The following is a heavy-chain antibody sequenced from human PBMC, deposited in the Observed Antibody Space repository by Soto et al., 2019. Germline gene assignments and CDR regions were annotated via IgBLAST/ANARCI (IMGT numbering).Heavy chain of an antibody. D-gene: IGHD1-26*01. CDR3: ARGATMDYFDY. Sequence: LRLSCAASGFTFSSYGMHWVRQAPGKGLEWVAVISYDGSNKYYADSVKGRFTIPRDNSKNTLYLQMNSLRAEDTAVYYCARGATMDYFDYWGQGTLVTVSS. CDR1: GFTFSSYG. CDR2: ISYDGSNK. J-gene: IGHJ4*02. V-gene: IGHV3-30*03.